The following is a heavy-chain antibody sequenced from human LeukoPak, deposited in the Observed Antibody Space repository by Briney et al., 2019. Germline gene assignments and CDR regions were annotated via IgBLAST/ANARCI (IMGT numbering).Heavy chain of an antibody. CDR3: ARVRQGWYVDY. V-gene: IGHV3-48*01. CDR2: ISSSSGTI. D-gene: IGHD6-13*01. CDR1: GFTFSTYS. J-gene: IGHJ4*02. Sequence: GGSLRLSCAASGFTFSTYSMIWVRQAPGKGLEWVSYISSSSGTIYYADSVKGRFTISRDNAKNSMYLQMHGLTGEDPAVNYCARVRQGWYVDYWGQGTLVTVSS.